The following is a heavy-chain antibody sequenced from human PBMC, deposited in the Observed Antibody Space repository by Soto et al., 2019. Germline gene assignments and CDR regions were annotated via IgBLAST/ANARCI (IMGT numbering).Heavy chain of an antibody. CDR3: ARGRVSAFDV. D-gene: IGHD3-22*01. Sequence: SQTLSLTCAISGDSVSTNGVAWTWIRQSPSRGLEWLGRTYYRSKWYNDYNVSVKSRITVTPDTSKNQFSLLLDSMTPEDTAVYLCARGRVSAFDVWGQGTMVTVSS. J-gene: IGHJ3*01. CDR1: GDSVSTNGVA. V-gene: IGHV6-1*01. CDR2: TYYRSKWYN.